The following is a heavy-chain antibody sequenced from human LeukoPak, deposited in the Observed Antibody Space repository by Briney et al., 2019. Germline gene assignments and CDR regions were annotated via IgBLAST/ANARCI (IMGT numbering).Heavy chain of an antibody. CDR1: GFTFXSYG. J-gene: IGHJ4*02. V-gene: IGHV3-33*01. D-gene: IGHD4-17*01. CDR3: ASDYGDYGDY. Sequence: SLRLXXXXXGFTFXSYGMHWVRQAPGKGLEWVAVIWYDGSNKYYADSVKGRFTISRDNSKNTLYLQMNSLRAEDTAVYYCASDYGDYGDYWGQGTLVTVSS. CDR2: IWYDGSNK.